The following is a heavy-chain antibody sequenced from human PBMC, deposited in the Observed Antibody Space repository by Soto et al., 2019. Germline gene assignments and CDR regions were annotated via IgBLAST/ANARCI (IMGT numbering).Heavy chain of an antibody. CDR1: GYNLAGDG. J-gene: IGHJ6*02. CDR2: IHVHNGDT. CDR3: TRGDNPLMDV. Sequence: QVQVVQSGAEVKKPGASVKVSCKPSGYNLAGDGFTWVRQAPGQGLEWMGWIHVHNGDTNHARKFQDRISLTTDTSARAVYMERRNLRSGETAGFYCTRGDNPLMDVWGQGTRVSVSS. V-gene: IGHV1-18*01.